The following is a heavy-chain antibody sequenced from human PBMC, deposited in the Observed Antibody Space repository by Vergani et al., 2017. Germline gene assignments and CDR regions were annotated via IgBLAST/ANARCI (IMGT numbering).Heavy chain of an antibody. V-gene: IGHV1-8*02. CDR3: ARGVGSEYQLLSGYYYYMDV. CDR2: MNPNSGNT. J-gene: IGHJ6*03. D-gene: IGHD2-2*01. CDR1: GYTFTSYD. Sequence: QVQLVQSGAEVKKPGASVKVSCKASGYTFTSYDINWVRQATGQGLEWMGWMNPNSGNTGYAQKFQGRVTMTRNTSISTAYMELSSLRSEDTAVYYCARGVGSEYQLLSGYYYYMDVWGKGTTVTVSS.